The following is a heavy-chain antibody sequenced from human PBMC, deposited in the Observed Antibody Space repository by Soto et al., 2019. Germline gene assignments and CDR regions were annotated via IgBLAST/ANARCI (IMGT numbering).Heavy chain of an antibody. Sequence: PGGSLRLSCAASGFTFSTYEMNWVRQAPGKGLEWVSYISSSGSTIYYADSVKGRFTISRDNAQNSLYLQMNSLRAEDTAVYFCARDLITIINLDYLDYWGQGTLVTVSS. D-gene: IGHD3-22*01. CDR3: ARDLITIINLDYLDY. CDR2: ISSSGSTI. V-gene: IGHV3-48*03. CDR1: GFTFSTYE. J-gene: IGHJ4*02.